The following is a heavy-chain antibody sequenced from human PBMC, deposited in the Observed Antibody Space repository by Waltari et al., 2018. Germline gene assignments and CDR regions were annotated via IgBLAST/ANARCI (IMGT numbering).Heavy chain of an antibody. J-gene: IGHJ4*02. CDR3: TKADRVYGDSSDY. V-gene: IGHV3-43D*04. Sequence: EVQLVESGGGVVQPGGSLRLSCAASGFTFGHYAMNWVRQAPGKGLEWVSIFHWDGVTTLYADSVRGRFTISRDRSKNTLYLQMNSLRVEDTALYFCTKADRVYGDSSDYWGQGTLVTVSS. CDR1: GFTFGHYA. D-gene: IGHD4-17*01. CDR2: FHWDGVTT.